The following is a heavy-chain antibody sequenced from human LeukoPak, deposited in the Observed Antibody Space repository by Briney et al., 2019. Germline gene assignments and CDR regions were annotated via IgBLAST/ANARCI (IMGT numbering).Heavy chain of an antibody. Sequence: PGGSLRLSCAASGFTFSSYGMHWVRQAPGKGLEWVAVISYDGSNKYYADSVKGRFTISRDNSKNTLYLQMNSLRAEDTAVYYCANLGHVWGQGTLVTVSS. V-gene: IGHV3-30*18. CDR3: ANLGHV. J-gene: IGHJ4*02. CDR1: GFTFSSYG. CDR2: ISYDGSNK.